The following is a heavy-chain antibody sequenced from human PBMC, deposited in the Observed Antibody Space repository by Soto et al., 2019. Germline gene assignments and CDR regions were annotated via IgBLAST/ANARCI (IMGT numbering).Heavy chain of an antibody. V-gene: IGHV1-69*13. CDR2: IIPIFGTA. CDR1: GGTFSSYA. D-gene: IGHD3-16*01. J-gene: IGHJ5*02. Sequence: SVKVSCKASGGTFSSYAISWVRQAPGQGLEWMGGIIPIFGTANYAQKFQGRVTITADESTSTAYMELSSLRSEDTAVYYCASRFGAXXXTFDPWGQGTLVTVSS. CDR3: ASRFGAXXXTFDP.